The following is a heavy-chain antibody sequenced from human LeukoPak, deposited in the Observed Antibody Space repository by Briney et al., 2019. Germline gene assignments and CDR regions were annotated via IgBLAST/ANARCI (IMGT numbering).Heavy chain of an antibody. V-gene: IGHV4-34*01. J-gene: IGHJ5*02. CDR1: GGAFSGYH. Sequence: SETLSLTCAVYGGAFSGYHWSWIRQPPGKGLEWIGEINHSGSTNYNPSLKSRVTISVDTSKNQFSLKLSSVTAADTAVYYCARIVVVPAATPEYNWFDPWGQGTLVTVSS. D-gene: IGHD2-2*01. CDR3: ARIVVVPAATPEYNWFDP. CDR2: INHSGST.